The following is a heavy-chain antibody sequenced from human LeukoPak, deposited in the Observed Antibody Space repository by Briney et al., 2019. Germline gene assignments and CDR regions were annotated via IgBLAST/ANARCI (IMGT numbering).Heavy chain of an antibody. CDR2: ISYDGSNK. D-gene: IGHD4-17*01. CDR1: GSTFSSYA. J-gene: IGHJ4*02. CDR3: ARDLRDYGDYSPLFDY. Sequence: GGSLRLSCAASGSTFSSYAMHWVRQAPGKGLEWVAVISYDGSNKYYADSVKGRFTISRDNSKNTLYLQMNSLRAEDTAVYYCARDLRDYGDYSPLFDYWGQGTLVTVSS. V-gene: IGHV3-30*04.